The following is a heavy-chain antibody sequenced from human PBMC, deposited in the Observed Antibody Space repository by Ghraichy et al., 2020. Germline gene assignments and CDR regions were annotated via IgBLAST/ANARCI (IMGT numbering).Heavy chain of an antibody. V-gene: IGHV4-39*07. D-gene: IGHD1-7*01. CDR3: ATPYLSGTRSIDF. CDR1: GGSIRRSSYY. CDR2: FHSSGNT. J-gene: IGHJ4*02. Sequence: SETLSLTCTVSGGSIRRSSYYWGWLRQPPRKGLEWIGSFHSSGNTYYNPSLKSRVTISVDTSKNQFSLKLNSMTAADTAVYYCATPYLSGTRSIDFWGQGTLVTVPS.